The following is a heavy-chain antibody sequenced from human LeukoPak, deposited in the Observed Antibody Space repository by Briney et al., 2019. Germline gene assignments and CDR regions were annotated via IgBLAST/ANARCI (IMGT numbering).Heavy chain of an antibody. J-gene: IGHJ4*02. V-gene: IGHV3-23*01. Sequence: GGSLRLSCAASGFTFSNYAMSWVRQAPGKGLEWVSALSGTGGSANYADSVKGRFTISRDNSRNTLSLQMNNLRAEDTAVYYCAKGGVDHWGQGTLVTVSS. CDR1: GFTFSNYA. CDR2: LSGTGGSA. D-gene: IGHD4-17*01. CDR3: AKGGVDH.